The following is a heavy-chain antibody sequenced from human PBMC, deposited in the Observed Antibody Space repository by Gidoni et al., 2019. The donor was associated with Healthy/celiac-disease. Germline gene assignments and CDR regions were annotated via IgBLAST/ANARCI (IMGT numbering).Heavy chain of an antibody. J-gene: IGHJ4*02. CDR2: INPSGGST. D-gene: IGHD3-22*01. CDR1: GYTFTSYY. Sequence: QVQLVQSGAEVKKPGASVKVSCKASGYTFTSYYMHWVRQAPGQGLEWMGIINPSGGSTSYAQKFQGRVTMTRDTSTSTVYMELSSLRSEDTAVYYCARDLARPGSSGYYLGVGFDYWGQGTLVTVSS. V-gene: IGHV1-46*01. CDR3: ARDLARPGSSGYYLGVGFDY.